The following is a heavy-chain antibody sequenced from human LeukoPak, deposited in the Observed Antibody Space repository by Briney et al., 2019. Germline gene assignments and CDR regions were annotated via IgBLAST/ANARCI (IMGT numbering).Heavy chain of an antibody. CDR3: GRVQGQFLESLFDFHVYY. J-gene: IGHJ4*02. CDR1: GGSFSGYS. V-gene: IGHV4-34*01. D-gene: IGHD3-3*01. Sequence: PETLSLACGVVGGSFSGYSWNWIRQAPGKGLEWIGDISYTGDTNYSTSPKSRAAISMATSKNQFSLKLTSVTAEDTAIYYCGRVQGQFLESLFDFHVYYCGQGALVTVSS. CDR2: ISYTGDT.